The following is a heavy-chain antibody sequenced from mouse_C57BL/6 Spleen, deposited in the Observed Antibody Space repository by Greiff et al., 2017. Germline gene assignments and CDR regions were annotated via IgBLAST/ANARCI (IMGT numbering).Heavy chain of an antibody. CDR1: GYSITSGYY. CDR2: ISYDGSN. J-gene: IGHJ2*01. D-gene: IGHD1-1*01. V-gene: IGHV3-6*01. CDR3: ARRGGLLRSYFDY. Sequence: EVQLVESGPGLVKPSQSLSLTCSVTGYSITSGYYWNWIRQFPGNKLEWMGYISYDGSNNYNPSLKNRISITRDTSKNQFFLKLNSVTTEDTATYYCARRGGLLRSYFDYWGQGTTLTVSS.